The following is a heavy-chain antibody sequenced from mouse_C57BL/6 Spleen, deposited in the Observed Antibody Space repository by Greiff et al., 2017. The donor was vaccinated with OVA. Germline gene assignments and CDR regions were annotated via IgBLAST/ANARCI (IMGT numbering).Heavy chain of an antibody. Sequence: EVQLQESGGDLVKPGGSLKLSCAASGFTFSSYGMSWVRQTPDKRLEWVATISSGGSYTYYPDSVKGRFTISRDNAKNTLYLQMSSLKSEDTAMYYCARLTGTEYYFDYWGQGTTLTVSS. CDR3: ARLTGTEYYFDY. D-gene: IGHD4-1*01. CDR1: GFTFSSYG. J-gene: IGHJ2*01. V-gene: IGHV5-6*01. CDR2: ISSGGSYT.